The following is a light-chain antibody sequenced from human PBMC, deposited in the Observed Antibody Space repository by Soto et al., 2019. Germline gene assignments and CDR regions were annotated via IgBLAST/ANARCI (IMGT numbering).Light chain of an antibody. CDR2: AAS. CDR3: QQVNTYPLT. J-gene: IGKJ4*01. V-gene: IGKV1-9*01. Sequence: IQLTQSPSSLSASVGDRVTITCRASQAISSYLAWYQQKPGEAPKLLIYAASTLHSGVPSRFNGSGSGTDFTLTISSLPPEDFSTYYCQQVNTYPLTFGGGTKLEI. CDR1: QAISSY.